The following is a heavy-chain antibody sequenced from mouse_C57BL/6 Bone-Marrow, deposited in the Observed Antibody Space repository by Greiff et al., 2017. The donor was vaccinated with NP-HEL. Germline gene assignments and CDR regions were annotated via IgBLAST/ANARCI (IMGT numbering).Heavy chain of an antibody. V-gene: IGHV2-2*01. CDR1: GFSLTSYG. D-gene: IGHD2-5*01. CDR3: ARNYSNYWAWFAY. J-gene: IGHJ3*01. Sequence: QVQLQQSGPGLVQPSQSLSITCTVSGFSLTSYGVHWVRQSPGKGLEWLGVIWSGGSTDYNAAFLSRLSISKDNSKSQVFFKMNSLQADDTAIDYCARNYSNYWAWFAYWGQGTLVTVSA. CDR2: IWSGGST.